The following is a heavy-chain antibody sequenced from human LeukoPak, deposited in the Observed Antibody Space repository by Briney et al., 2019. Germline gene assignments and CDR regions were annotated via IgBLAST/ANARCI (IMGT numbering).Heavy chain of an antibody. CDR2: IIPIFGTA. CDR3: ARVPMVRANWFDP. V-gene: IGHV1-69*13. CDR1: GGTFSSYA. J-gene: IGHJ5*02. D-gene: IGHD3-10*01. Sequence: GASVKVSCKASGGTFSSYAISWVRQAPGQGLEGMGGIIPIFGTANYAQKFQGRVTITADESTSTAYMELSSLRSEDTAVYYCARVPMVRANWFDPWGQGTLVTVSS.